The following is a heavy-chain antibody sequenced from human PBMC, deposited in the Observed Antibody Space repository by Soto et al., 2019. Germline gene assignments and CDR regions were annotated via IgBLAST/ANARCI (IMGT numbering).Heavy chain of an antibody. CDR1: GYSFTSYW. V-gene: IGHV5-51*01. J-gene: IGHJ3*02. CDR2: IYPGDSDT. Sequence: GESLKISCKGSGYSFTSYWNDWVPQRPGKGLEWMWIIYPGDSDTRYSSSFQGQVTISADKSISTAYLQWSSLNASDTAMYYCARRGGGRNAFDIWGQGTMVTVSS. D-gene: IGHD2-21*01. CDR3: ARRGGGRNAFDI.